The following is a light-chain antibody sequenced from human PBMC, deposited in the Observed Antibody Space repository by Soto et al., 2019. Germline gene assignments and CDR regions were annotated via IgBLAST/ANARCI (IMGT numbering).Light chain of an antibody. CDR1: QGISNY. Sequence: DIQMTQSPSSLSASVGDSVTITCRATQGISNYLAWYQQKPGKVPKLLIYAASTLQSGVPSRFSGSGSGTDFTLTIRSLQPEDVATYYCQRYISAPFTFGPGTNVDIQ. CDR2: AAS. J-gene: IGKJ3*01. V-gene: IGKV1-27*01. CDR3: QRYISAPFT.